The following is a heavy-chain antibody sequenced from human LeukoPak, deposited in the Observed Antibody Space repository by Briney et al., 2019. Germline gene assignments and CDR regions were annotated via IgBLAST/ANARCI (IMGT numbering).Heavy chain of an antibody. D-gene: IGHD1-14*01. CDR3: ARGPGVAGEAFDI. J-gene: IGHJ3*02. V-gene: IGHV3-11*01. CDR1: GFTFSDYH. Sequence: GGSLRLSCAASGFTFSDYHMSWIRQAPGKGLEWVSYISTSDIFIYYADSVKGRFTISRDNAKSSLHLQMNSLRAEDTAVYYCARGPGVAGEAFDIWGQGTMVTVSS. CDR2: ISTSDIFI.